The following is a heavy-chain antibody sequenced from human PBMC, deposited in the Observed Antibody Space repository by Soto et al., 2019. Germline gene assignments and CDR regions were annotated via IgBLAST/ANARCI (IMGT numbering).Heavy chain of an antibody. J-gene: IGHJ3*02. Sequence: ASVKVSCKASGYTFTSYGISWVRQAPGQGLEWMGWISAYNGNTNYAQKLQGRVTMTTDTSTSTAYMELRSLRSDDTAVYYCARDGPIAAAAYPGNFDIWGQGTMVTVSS. CDR3: ARDGPIAAAAYPGNFDI. CDR2: ISAYNGNT. D-gene: IGHD6-13*01. CDR1: GYTFTSYG. V-gene: IGHV1-18*01.